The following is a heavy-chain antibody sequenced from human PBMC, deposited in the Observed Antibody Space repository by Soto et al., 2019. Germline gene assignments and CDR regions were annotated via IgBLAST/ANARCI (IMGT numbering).Heavy chain of an antibody. CDR1: GGSISSGGYS. CDR2: IYHSGST. J-gene: IGHJ4*02. Sequence: SETLSLTCTVSGGSISSGGYSWSWIRQPPGKGLEWIGYIYHSGSTYYNPSLKSRVTISEDRSKNQFPLKLSSVTAADTAVYYCARDPIVWGQGTLVTVSS. V-gene: IGHV4-30-2*01. CDR3: ARDPIV. D-gene: IGHD2-15*01.